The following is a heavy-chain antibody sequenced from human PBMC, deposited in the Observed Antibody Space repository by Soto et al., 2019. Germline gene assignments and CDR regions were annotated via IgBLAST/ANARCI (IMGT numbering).Heavy chain of an antibody. CDR1: GFSFSTYA. CDR3: AKDIKGTGTNVIYDS. J-gene: IGHJ4*02. V-gene: IGHV3-23*01. CDR2: ISGSGSAT. D-gene: IGHD2-8*01. Sequence: EVQLLESGGSLVQPGGYLRLSCAASGFSFSTYAMGWVRQAPGKGLEWVSAISGSGSATYYADPVKGRFTISRDNSKDTLYLPMNSLRAGDTAVYYCAKDIKGTGTNVIYDSWGQGSLVTVSS.